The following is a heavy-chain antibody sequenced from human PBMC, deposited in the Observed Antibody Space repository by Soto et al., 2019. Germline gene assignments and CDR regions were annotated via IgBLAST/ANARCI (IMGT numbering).Heavy chain of an antibody. CDR3: ARDTIIRYYYYGMDV. V-gene: IGHV4-39*07. Sequence: SETLSLTCTVSGGSISSSSYYWSWIRQPPGKGLEWIGEINHSGSTNYNPSLKSRVTISVDTSKNQFSLKLSSVTAADTAVYYCARDTIIRYYYYGMDVWGQGTTVTVSS. CDR1: GGSISSSSYY. CDR2: INHSGST. J-gene: IGHJ6*02. D-gene: IGHD3-9*01.